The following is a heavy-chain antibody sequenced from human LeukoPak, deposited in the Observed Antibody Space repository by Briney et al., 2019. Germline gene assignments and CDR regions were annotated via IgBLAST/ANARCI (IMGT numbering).Heavy chain of an antibody. CDR1: GFTFSSYE. CDR2: ISSSGSTI. J-gene: IGHJ6*03. Sequence: PGGSLRLSCAASGFTFSSYEMNWVRQAPGKGLEWVSYISSSGSTIYYADSVKGRFTISRDNAKNSLYVQMNSLRAEDTAVYYCAKDGTVGATTGHYYYYYYMDVWGKGTTVTISS. D-gene: IGHD1-26*01. V-gene: IGHV3-48*03. CDR3: AKDGTVGATTGHYYYYYYMDV.